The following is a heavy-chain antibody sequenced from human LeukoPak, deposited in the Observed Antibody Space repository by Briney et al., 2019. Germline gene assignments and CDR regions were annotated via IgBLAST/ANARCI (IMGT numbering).Heavy chain of an antibody. J-gene: IGHJ4*02. D-gene: IGHD2/OR15-2a*01. Sequence: PSQTLSLTCTVSGGSISSGGYYWSWIRQPPGKGLEWIGYIYYSGSTNYNPSLKSRVTISVDTSKNQFSLKLSSVTAADTAVYYCARHWDPFFFDYWGQGTLVTVSS. CDR3: ARHWDPFFFDY. CDR1: GGSISSGGYY. V-gene: IGHV4-61*08. CDR2: IYYSGST.